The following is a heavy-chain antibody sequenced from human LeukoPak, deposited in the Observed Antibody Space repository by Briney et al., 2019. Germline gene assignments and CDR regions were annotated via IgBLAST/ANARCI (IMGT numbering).Heavy chain of an antibody. CDR1: GFTFSSYW. V-gene: IGHV3-74*01. J-gene: IGHJ3*02. D-gene: IGHD6-19*01. CDR3: AKLGWLVRGKAFDI. Sequence: PGGSLRLSCAASGFTFSSYWMHWVRQAPGKGLVWVSRINSDGSSTSYADSVKGQFTISRDNAKNTLYLQMNSLRAEDTAVYYCAKLGWLVRGKAFDIWGQGTMVTVSS. CDR2: INSDGSST.